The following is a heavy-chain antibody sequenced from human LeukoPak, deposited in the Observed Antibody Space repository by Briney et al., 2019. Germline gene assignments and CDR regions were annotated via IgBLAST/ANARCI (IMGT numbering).Heavy chain of an antibody. CDR1: GFTFSSYG. V-gene: IGHV3-30*02. CDR2: RRYDGSNK. D-gene: IGHD2-2*01. Sequence: PGGSLRLSCAASGFTFSSYGMHWVRQAPGKGLEWVAFRRYDGSNKYYADSVKGRFTISRDNSKNTLYLQMNSLRAEDTAVYYCAKGPSRWTHCSSTSCYNYWGQGTLVTVSS. J-gene: IGHJ4*02. CDR3: AKGPSRWTHCSSTSCYNY.